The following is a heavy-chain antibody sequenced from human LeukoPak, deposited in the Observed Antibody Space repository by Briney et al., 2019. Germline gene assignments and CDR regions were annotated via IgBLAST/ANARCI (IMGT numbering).Heavy chain of an antibody. V-gene: IGHV4-4*07. CDR3: AREYYYDSSGYYWE. CDR2: IYTSGST. Sequence: SETLSLTCTVSGGSISSYYWSWIRQPAGRGLEWIGRIYTSGSTNYNPSLKSRVTMSVDTSKNQFSLKLSSVTAADTAVYYCAREYYYDSSGYYWEWGQGTLVTVSS. J-gene: IGHJ4*02. D-gene: IGHD3-22*01. CDR1: GGSISSYY.